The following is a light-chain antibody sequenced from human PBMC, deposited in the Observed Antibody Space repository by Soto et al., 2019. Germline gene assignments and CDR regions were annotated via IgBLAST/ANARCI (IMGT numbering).Light chain of an antibody. J-gene: IGKJ1*01. CDR2: AGS. Sequence: PGERATLSCRASQRVGSSYLAWYQQKPGQAPRLLIYAGSSRATGIPDRFSGSGSGTDFTLTISRLEPEDFAVYFCQEYGDSRTFGQGTKVEIK. CDR1: QRVGSSY. CDR3: QEYGDSRT. V-gene: IGKV3-20*01.